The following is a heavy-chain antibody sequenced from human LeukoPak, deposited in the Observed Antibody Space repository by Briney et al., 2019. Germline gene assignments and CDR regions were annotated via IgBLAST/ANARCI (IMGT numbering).Heavy chain of an antibody. CDR1: GGSVSSGSYY. CDR2: IYYSGST. Sequence: SETLSLTCTVSGGSVSSGSYYWSWIRQPPGKGLEWIGYIYYSGSTNYNPSLKSRVTISVDTSKNQFSLKLSSVTAADTAVYYCARGTVLLWFGELSWFDPWGQGTLVTVSS. J-gene: IGHJ5*02. V-gene: IGHV4-61*01. D-gene: IGHD3-10*01. CDR3: ARGTVLLWFGELSWFDP.